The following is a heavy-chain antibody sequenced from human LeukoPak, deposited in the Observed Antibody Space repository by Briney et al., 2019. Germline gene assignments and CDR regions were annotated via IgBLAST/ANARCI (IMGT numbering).Heavy chain of an antibody. Sequence: GGCLRLSCAASGFTFSSYSMNWVRQAPGKGLEWVSSVSSGSSYIYYADSVKGRFTISRDNAKTSLYLQMNSLRAEDTAVYYCARDRGAYSYYYYGVDVWGQATTASVSS. CDR1: GFTFSSYS. J-gene: IGHJ6*02. V-gene: IGHV3-21*01. CDR2: VSSGSSYI. D-gene: IGHD1-1*01. CDR3: ARDRGAYSYYYYGVDV.